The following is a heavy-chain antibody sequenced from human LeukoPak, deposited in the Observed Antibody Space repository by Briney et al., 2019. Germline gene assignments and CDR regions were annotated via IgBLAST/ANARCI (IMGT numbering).Heavy chain of an antibody. CDR3: SRDSEGLLRGAYFDY. CDR1: GFTFSSYW. D-gene: IGHD3-3*01. J-gene: IGHJ4*02. V-gene: IGHV3-7*01. Sequence: PGGSLRLSCAAFGFTFSSYWMSWVRQAPGKGLEWVANIKQDGSEKYYVDSVKGRFTISRDNAKNSLYLQMNSLRAEDTAVYYCSRDSEGLLRGAYFDYWGQGTLVTVSS. CDR2: IKQDGSEK.